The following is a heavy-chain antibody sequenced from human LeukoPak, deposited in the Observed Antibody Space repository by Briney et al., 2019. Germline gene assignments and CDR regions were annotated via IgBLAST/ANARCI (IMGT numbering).Heavy chain of an antibody. V-gene: IGHV1-18*01. D-gene: IGHD3-3*01. CDR1: GYSFTSYA. CDR3: ARKWSGGGVEY. J-gene: IGHJ4*02. CDR2: ISAYNGNT. Sequence: ASVKVSCKASGYSFTSYAISWVRQAPGQGLEWMGWISAYNGNTNYAPKPQDRVTITTEPSPSTAYMELRRLTSGANAVYSSARKWSGGGVEYLGQGTLVTVSS.